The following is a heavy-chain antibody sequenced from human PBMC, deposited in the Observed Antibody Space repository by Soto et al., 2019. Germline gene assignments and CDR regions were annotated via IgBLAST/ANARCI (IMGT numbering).Heavy chain of an antibody. CDR1: VFSLTTAGAG. Sequence: QITLKESGPTLVKPTQTLTLTCTFSVFSLTTAGAGVGWIRQPPGKSLEWLALIYWNDDTRYSPSLKSRVTITKDTSTNPVVLRMSIMDPVDTATFYGAHRGYGNYPRSNCFDPWGQGTLVIVSS. J-gene: IGHJ5*02. V-gene: IGHV2-5*01. D-gene: IGHD4-17*01. CDR2: IYWNDDT. CDR3: AHRGYGNYPRSNCFDP.